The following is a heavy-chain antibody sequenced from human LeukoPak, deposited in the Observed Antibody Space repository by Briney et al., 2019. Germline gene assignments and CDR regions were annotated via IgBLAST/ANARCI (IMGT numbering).Heavy chain of an antibody. CDR3: ARRLDYSTGEYFDY. Sequence: SETLSLTCTVSGGSISSSSYYWGWIRQPPGKGLEWIGSIYYSGSTYYNPSLKSRVTISVDTSKNQFSLKLSSVTAADTAVYYCARRLDYSTGEYFDYWGQGTLVTVSS. CDR2: IYYSGST. CDR1: GGSISSSSYY. V-gene: IGHV4-39*01. D-gene: IGHD4-11*01. J-gene: IGHJ4*02.